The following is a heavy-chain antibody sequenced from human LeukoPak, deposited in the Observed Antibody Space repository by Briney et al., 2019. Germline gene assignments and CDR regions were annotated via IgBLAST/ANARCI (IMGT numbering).Heavy chain of an antibody. CDR1: GFTFNTYA. CDR2: ISGSGGST. J-gene: IGHJ4*02. D-gene: IGHD5-12*01. Sequence: GGSLRLSCAASGFTFNTYAMSWVRQAPGKELEWVSGISGSGGSTYYADSVKGRFIISRDNSKNTLYLQMNSLRAEDTAVYYCAKDQSGYDYEVYWGQGTLVTVSS. CDR3: AKDQSGYDYEVY. V-gene: IGHV3-23*01.